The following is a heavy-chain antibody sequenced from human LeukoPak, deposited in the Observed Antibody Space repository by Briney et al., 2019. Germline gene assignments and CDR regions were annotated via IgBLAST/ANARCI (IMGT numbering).Heavy chain of an antibody. CDR3: ASVYAGDFDY. V-gene: IGHV5-10-1*01. CDR2: IDPSDSHI. D-gene: IGHD2-8*01. Sequence: GESLKISCQGSGYSFSAHWITWVRQMLGKGLEWMGRIDPSDSHINYSPSFQGHVTISLDKSISTAYLQWSSLKASDTAMYYCASVYAGDFDYWGQGTLVTVSS. CDR1: GYSFSAHW. J-gene: IGHJ4*02.